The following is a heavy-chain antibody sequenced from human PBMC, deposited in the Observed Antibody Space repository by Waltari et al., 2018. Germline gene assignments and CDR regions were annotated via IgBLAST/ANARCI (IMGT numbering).Heavy chain of an antibody. CDR1: GGSISSYY. Sequence: QVQLQESGPGLVKPSETLSLTCTVSGGSISSYYWSWIRQPPGQGLEWIGYIYYSGSTNYNPSLKSRVTISVDTSKNQFSLKLSSVTAADTAVYYCAREGRICGGDCYRDWFDPWGQGTLVTVSS. J-gene: IGHJ5*02. CDR2: IYYSGST. V-gene: IGHV4-59*01. D-gene: IGHD2-21*02. CDR3: AREGRICGGDCYRDWFDP.